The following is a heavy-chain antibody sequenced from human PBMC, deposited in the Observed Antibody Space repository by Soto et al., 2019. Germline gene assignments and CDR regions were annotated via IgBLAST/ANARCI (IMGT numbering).Heavy chain of an antibody. D-gene: IGHD3-10*01. CDR3: ARDAITMVRGVITSDWYFDL. CDR2: IIPILGIA. V-gene: IGHV1-69*08. Sequence: QVQLVQSGAEVKKPGSSVKVSCKASGGTFSSYTISWVRQAPGQGLEWMGRIIPILGIANYAQKFQGRVTITADKSTSTAYMELSSLRSEDTAVYYCARDAITMVRGVITSDWYFDLWGRGTLGTVSS. CDR1: GGTFSSYT. J-gene: IGHJ2*01.